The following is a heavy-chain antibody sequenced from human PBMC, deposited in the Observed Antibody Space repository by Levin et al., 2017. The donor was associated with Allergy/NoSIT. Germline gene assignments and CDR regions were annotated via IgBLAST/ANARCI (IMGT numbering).Heavy chain of an antibody. CDR3: ATDESGDEDFDY. CDR1: GFTFSSYS. V-gene: IGHV3-48*01. J-gene: IGHJ4*02. CDR2: ITTTSRTI. D-gene: IGHD7-27*01. Sequence: PGGSLRLSCAASGFTFSSYSMNWVRQAPGKGLEWVSSITTTSRTISYADSVKGRFTVSRDNAKNSLYLDMNSLRAEDTAVYYCATDESGDEDFDYWGQGTLVTVSS.